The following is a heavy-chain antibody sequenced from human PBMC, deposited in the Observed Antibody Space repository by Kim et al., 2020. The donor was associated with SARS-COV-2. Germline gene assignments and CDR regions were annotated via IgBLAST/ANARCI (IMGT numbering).Heavy chain of an antibody. CDR3: AREIPAHDYSIYGMDV. D-gene: IGHD4-4*01. J-gene: IGHJ6*02. CDR2: TWYDGSNK. Sequence: GGSLRLSCAASGFTFSNYGMHWVRQAPGKGLEWVAVTWYDGSNKYYADSVKGRLTISRDNSKNTLYLQMNSLRVEDTAVYYCAREIPAHDYSIYGMDVWGQGTTVTVSS. CDR1: GFTFSNYG. V-gene: IGHV3-33*01.